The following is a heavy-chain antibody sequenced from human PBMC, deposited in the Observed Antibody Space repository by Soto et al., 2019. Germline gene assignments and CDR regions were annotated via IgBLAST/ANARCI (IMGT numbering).Heavy chain of an antibody. Sequence: QVQLVESGGGVVQPGGSLRLSCAASEFTFSNYAMHWVRQPPGKGLQWLAVISYDGNNKYYADSVGGRFTISRDNSKNTVYLQMNSLRLEDTAVYYCARGPSYSDSYFDYWGQGTLVTVSS. J-gene: IGHJ4*02. V-gene: IGHV3-30*03. D-gene: IGHD4-17*01. CDR2: ISYDGNNK. CDR1: EFTFSNYA. CDR3: ARGPSYSDSYFDY.